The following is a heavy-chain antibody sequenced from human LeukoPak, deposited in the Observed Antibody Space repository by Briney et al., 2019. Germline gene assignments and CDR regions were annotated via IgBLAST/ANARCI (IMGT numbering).Heavy chain of an antibody. J-gene: IGHJ6*02. CDR1: GGSISSYY. CDR2: IYYIGST. CDR3: ARGPPPITLYYYYGMDV. V-gene: IGHV4-59*01. D-gene: IGHD1-14*01. Sequence: SETLSLTCTVSGGSISSYYWSWIRQPPGKGLEWIGCIYYIGSTNYNPSLKSRFTIAVSSAKTQFTPMLSSVTAAAAAVSSCARGPPPITLYYYYGMDVWGQGTTVTVSS.